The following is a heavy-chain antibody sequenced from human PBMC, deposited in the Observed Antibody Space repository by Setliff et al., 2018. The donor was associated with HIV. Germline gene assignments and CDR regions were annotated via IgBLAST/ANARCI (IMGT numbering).Heavy chain of an antibody. D-gene: IGHD2-15*01. V-gene: IGHV4-31*03. CDR2: MYYSGAT. Sequence: SETLSLTCSVSGVSITSGASYWTWIRQRPGMALEWIGYMYYSGATSYRPSLGSRVTISRDTSKNQFSLKLTSVTDADTAVYYCAREDCSGPGCHNDSFDMWGQGTLVTVSS. CDR3: AREDCSGPGCHNDSFDM. CDR1: GVSITSGASY. J-gene: IGHJ3*02.